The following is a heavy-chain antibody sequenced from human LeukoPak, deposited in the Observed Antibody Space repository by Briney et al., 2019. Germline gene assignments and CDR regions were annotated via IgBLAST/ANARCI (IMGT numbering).Heavy chain of an antibody. D-gene: IGHD5-18*01. CDR2: ISSSGSTI. Sequence: GSLRLSCAASGFIFSSYEMNWVRRAPGKGLEWVSYISSSGSTIYYADSVKGRFTISRDNAKNSLYLQMNSLRAEDTAVYYCARDDSIMDTAMAAYYYYYGMDVWGKGTTVTVSS. CDR1: GFIFSSYE. CDR3: ARDDSIMDTAMAAYYYYYGMDV. V-gene: IGHV3-48*03. J-gene: IGHJ6*04.